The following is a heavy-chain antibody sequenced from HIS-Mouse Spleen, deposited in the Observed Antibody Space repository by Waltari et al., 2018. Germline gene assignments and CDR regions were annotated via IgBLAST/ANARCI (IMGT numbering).Heavy chain of an antibody. D-gene: IGHD6-13*01. J-gene: IGHJ2*01. CDR3: AREIPYSSSWYDWYFDL. CDR1: AGSIRSSSYY. CDR2: IYYSGST. V-gene: IGHV4-39*07. Sequence: QLQLQESGPGLVKPSEPLSLTCTVDAGSIRSSSYYWGWIRQPPGKGLEWIGSIYYSGSTYYNPSLKSRVTISVDTSKNQFSLKLSSVTAADTAVYYCAREIPYSSSWYDWYFDLWGRGTLVTVSS.